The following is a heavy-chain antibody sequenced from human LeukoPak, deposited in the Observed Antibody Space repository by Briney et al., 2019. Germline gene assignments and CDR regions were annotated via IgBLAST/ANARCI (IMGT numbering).Heavy chain of an antibody. CDR1: GFTFDDYA. Sequence: GGSLRLSCAASGFTFDDYAMHWVRQAPGKGLEWVSGISWNSGSIGYADSVKGRFTISRDNAKNSLYLQMNSLRAEDTALYYCAKDKFGGWSLTRIFDYWGQGALVTVSS. J-gene: IGHJ4*02. D-gene: IGHD6-19*01. V-gene: IGHV3-9*01. CDR3: AKDKFGGWSLTRIFDY. CDR2: ISWNSGSI.